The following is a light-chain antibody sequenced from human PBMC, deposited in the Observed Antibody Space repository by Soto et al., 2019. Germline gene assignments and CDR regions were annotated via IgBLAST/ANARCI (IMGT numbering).Light chain of an antibody. CDR2: DVN. V-gene: IGLV2-14*03. J-gene: IGLJ1*01. CDR1: SSDVGGYKY. Sequence: QSALTQPASVSGSPGQSITISCTGTSSDVGGYKYVSWYQQHPGKAPKLMIYDVNHRPSGVSNRFSGSKSGNTASLTISGLQAEDEADYYCCSYTTGSTYVFGTGTMLTVL. CDR3: CSYTTGSTYV.